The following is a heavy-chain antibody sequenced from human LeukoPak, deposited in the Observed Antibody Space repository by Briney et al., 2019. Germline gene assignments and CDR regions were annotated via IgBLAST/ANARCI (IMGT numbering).Heavy chain of an antibody. CDR1: GGSISIYY. CDR2: IYYSGST. D-gene: IGHD2-21*02. CDR3: ATSSTPNQPLLY. J-gene: IGHJ4*02. V-gene: IGHV4-59*08. Sequence: PSETLSLTCTVSGGSISIYYWSWIRQPPGKGLEWIGYIYYSGSTNYNPSLKSRVTISVDTSKNQFSLKLSSVTAADTAVYYCATSSTPNQPLLYLGQGTLVTVSS.